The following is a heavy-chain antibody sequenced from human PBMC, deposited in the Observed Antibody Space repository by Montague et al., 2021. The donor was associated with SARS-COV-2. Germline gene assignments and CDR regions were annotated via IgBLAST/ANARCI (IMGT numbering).Heavy chain of an antibody. Sequence: SLRLSCAASGFTFSSNWMSWVRQAPGKGLEWVANIRPDGSAGYYVDSVKGRFTISRDNAKNSLYLQMNSLRAEDTAVYYCAKGSVWGQGTTATVSS. J-gene: IGHJ6*02. CDR2: IRPDGSAG. CDR3: AKGSV. V-gene: IGHV3-7*01. CDR1: GFTFSSNW.